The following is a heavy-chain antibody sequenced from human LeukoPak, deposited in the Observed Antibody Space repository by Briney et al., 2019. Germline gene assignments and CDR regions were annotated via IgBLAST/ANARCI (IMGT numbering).Heavy chain of an antibody. J-gene: IGHJ6*02. V-gene: IGHV4-34*01. CDR1: GGSFSGYY. D-gene: IGHD3-22*01. CDR3: ARDTRMIVVVKRCGMDV. CDR2: INHSGST. Sequence: SETLSLTCAVYGGSFSGYYWSWIRQPPGKGLEWIGEINHSGSTNYNPSLKSRVTISVDTSKNQFSLKLSSVTAADTAVYYCARDTRMIVVVKRCGMDVWGQGTTVTVSS.